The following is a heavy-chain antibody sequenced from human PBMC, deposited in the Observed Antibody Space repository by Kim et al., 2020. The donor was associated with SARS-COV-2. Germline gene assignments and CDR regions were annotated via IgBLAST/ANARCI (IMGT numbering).Heavy chain of an antibody. CDR3: AKSSALFWVGECLIGFDV. CDR2: ISYDGSIK. V-gene: IGHV3-30*18. D-gene: IGHD3-9*01. CDR1: GFTFNNYA. J-gene: IGHJ3*01. Sequence: GGSLRLSCGASGFTFNNYAMHWVRQAPGKGLEWVAVISYDGSIKYYADSVKGQFTVSRDSSHNTLYLQMRSLSPEDTALYYCAKSSALFWVGECLIGFDV.